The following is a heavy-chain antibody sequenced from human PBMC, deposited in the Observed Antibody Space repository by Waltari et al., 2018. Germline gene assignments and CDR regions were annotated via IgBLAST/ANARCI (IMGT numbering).Heavy chain of an antibody. V-gene: IGHV4-34*02. CDR1: GGPLSGNY. CDR3: AKTLLLSLYASDV. J-gene: IGHJ6*01. D-gene: IGHD1-26*01. Sequence: QVHLQQWGAGLLKPSETLSLTCGVYGGPLSGNYWSWIRQSPERGLEWIGEVSHRGNTTYNPSLSGRATISVDTSRSQVSLKLHSVTAADTAVYYCAKTLLLSLYASDVWGQGTTVIVSS. CDR2: VSHRGNT.